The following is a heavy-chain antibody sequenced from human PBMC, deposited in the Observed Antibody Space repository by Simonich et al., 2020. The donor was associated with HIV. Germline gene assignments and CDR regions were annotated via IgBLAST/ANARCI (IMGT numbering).Heavy chain of an antibody. CDR2: IKWNSGDI. V-gene: IGHV3-9*01. J-gene: IGHJ4*02. CDR1: GFTFDDYA. D-gene: IGHD3-10*01. Sequence: EVQLVESGGGLVQPGRSLRVSCAASGFTFDDYAMYWVREGPGKGLGWVSGIKWNSGDIGYADSVKGRFTISRDNAKNSLYLQMNSLRAEDTALYYCAKGGISMVRGVMQFDYGGQGTLLTVSS. CDR3: AKGGISMVRGVMQFDY.